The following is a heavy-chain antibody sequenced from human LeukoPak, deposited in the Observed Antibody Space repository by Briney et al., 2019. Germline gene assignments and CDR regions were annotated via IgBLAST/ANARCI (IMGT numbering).Heavy chain of an antibody. V-gene: IGHV1-69*13. CDR2: IIPIFGTA. CDR1: GYTFIGFT. D-gene: IGHD6-13*01. CDR3: ARRSYSSTAKNYYFDY. J-gene: IGHJ4*02. Sequence: SVKVSCKASGYTFIGFTLNWMRQAPGQGLEWMGGIIPIFGTANYAQKFQGRVTITADESTSTAYMELSSLRSEDTAVYYCARRSYSSTAKNYYFDYWGQGTLVTVSS.